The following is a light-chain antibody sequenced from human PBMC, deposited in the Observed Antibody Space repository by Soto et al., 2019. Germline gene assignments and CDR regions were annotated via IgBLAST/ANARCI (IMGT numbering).Light chain of an antibody. CDR3: CSYVGATTYV. J-gene: IGLJ1*01. CDR1: SNTIGGYNV. Sequence: SVLPQPASVSGSPGQSITISCTGTSNTIGGYNVVSWYQQHPGTAPKVIIYEGIKRPSGVSNRFSGSISGSTASLTISGLQAEDEADYYCCSYVGATTYVFGTGTKVTVL. V-gene: IGLV2-23*01. CDR2: EGI.